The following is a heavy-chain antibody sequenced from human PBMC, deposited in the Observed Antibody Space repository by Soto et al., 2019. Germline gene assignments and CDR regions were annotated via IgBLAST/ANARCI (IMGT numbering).Heavy chain of an antibody. V-gene: IGHV4-61*01. D-gene: IGHD3-22*01. CDR2: IYYSGST. Sequence: QVQLQESGPGLVKPSETLSLTCTVSGGSVSSGSYYWSWIRQPPGKGLEWIGYIYYSGSTNYNPSLKMRVTLSVHTSKNQFSRTLSSMTAADTAVYYSARGDYHDSSGYRPTSVFLGYWGQGSLVTVCS. J-gene: IGHJ4*02. CDR1: GGSVSSGSYY. CDR3: ARGDYHDSSGYRPTSVFLGY.